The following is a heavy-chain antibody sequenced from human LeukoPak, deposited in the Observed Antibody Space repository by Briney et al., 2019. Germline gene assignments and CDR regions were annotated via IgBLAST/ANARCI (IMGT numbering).Heavy chain of an antibody. J-gene: IGHJ4*02. Sequence: SETLSLTCSVSGYSISSGYYWGWIRQPPGKGLEWIGSIYHSGSTYYNPSLKSRVTISVDTSKSQFSLKLSSATAADTAVYYCAKSASEGSGYSNFDYWAQGTLVTVSP. D-gene: IGHD3-22*01. V-gene: IGHV4-38-2*02. CDR1: GYSISSGYY. CDR3: AKSASEGSGYSNFDY. CDR2: IYHSGST.